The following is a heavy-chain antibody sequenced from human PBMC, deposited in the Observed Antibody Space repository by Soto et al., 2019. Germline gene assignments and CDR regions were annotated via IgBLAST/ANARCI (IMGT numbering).Heavy chain of an antibody. CDR2: IKQDGSEK. D-gene: IGHD6-19*01. J-gene: IGHJ4*02. CDR1: GFTFSSYW. CDR3: ARDLKKTRSGVIDY. Sequence: EVQLVESGGGLVKPGGSLRLSCAASGFTFSSYWMSWVRQAPGKGLEWVANIKQDGSEKYYVDSVKGRFTISRDNAKNSLYLQMNSLRAEDTAVYYCARDLKKTRSGVIDYWGQGTLVTVSS. V-gene: IGHV3-7*01.